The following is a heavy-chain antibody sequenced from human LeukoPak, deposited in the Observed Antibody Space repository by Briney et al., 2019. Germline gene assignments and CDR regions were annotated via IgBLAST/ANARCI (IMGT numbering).Heavy chain of an antibody. CDR2: INAGNGNT. D-gene: IGHD5-18*01. Sequence: ASVKVSCRASGYSFTSYAIHWVRQAPGQSLEWMGWINAGNGNTKYSQKFQGRVTFTRDTSTSTAYMELRSLRSDDTAVYYCARDGYSHVDAFDIWGQGTMVTVSS. CDR1: GYSFTSYA. J-gene: IGHJ3*02. CDR3: ARDGYSHVDAFDI. V-gene: IGHV1-3*01.